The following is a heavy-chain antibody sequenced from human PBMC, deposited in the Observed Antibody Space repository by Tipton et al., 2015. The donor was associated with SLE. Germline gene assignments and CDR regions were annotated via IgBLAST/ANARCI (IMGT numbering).Heavy chain of an antibody. V-gene: IGHV3-30*02. Sequence: SLRLSCAASGFTFSSYGMHWVRQAPGKGLEWVAFIRYDGSNKYYADSVKGRFTISRDNSKNTLYLQMNSLRAEDTAVYYCATGDIVVVPAAMTTVTPGAFDIWGQGTMVTVSS. CDR2: IRYDGSNK. CDR3: ATGDIVVVPAAMTTVTPGAFDI. CDR1: GFTFSSYG. D-gene: IGHD2-2*01. J-gene: IGHJ3*02.